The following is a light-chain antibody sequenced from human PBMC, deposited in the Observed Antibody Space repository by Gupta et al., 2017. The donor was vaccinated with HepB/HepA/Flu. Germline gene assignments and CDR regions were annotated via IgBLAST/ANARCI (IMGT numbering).Light chain of an antibody. J-gene: IGKJ2*04. Sequence: DIQITHSPSTLSASVGDRVTITCRASQNISRWLAWYQQKPGKAPNLLIYKASTLQSGVPSHFSGSGSGTEFTLTISSLQPNDFATYYCQQYNSYPCSFGQWTKLNIK. CDR3: QQYNSYPCS. V-gene: IGKV1-5*03. CDR1: QNISRW. CDR2: KAS.